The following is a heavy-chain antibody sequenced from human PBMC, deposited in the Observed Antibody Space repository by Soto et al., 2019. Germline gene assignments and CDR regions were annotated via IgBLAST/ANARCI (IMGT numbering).Heavy chain of an antibody. J-gene: IGHJ4*02. D-gene: IGHD5-18*01. CDR2: INPNNGGT. V-gene: IGHV1-2*02. Sequence: DSVKVSCKASGYTFTTYYIHWVRQAPGQGLEWVGWINPNNGGTNSAQKFQGRVNMTRDTSTNTAYMELSSLRSDDTAIYFCARGSLIIQLWFDTLEHWGQGTQVTVYS. CDR1: GYTFTTYY. CDR3: ARGSLIIQLWFDTLEH.